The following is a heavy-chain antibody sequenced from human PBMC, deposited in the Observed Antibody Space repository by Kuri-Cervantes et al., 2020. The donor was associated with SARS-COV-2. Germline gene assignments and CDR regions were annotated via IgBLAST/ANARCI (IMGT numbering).Heavy chain of an antibody. Sequence: GESLKISCAVSGFTFSSYSMSWVRQASGKGLEWVSSISNSGSYIYYADSVRGRFTISRDNAKNSLYLQMNSLRAEDKAVYYCARDCYDFNNGYYTGQFAYWGQGTLVTVSS. CDR2: ISNSGSYI. V-gene: IGHV3-21*01. CDR3: ARDCYDFNNGYYTGQFAY. CDR1: GFTFSSYS. J-gene: IGHJ4*02. D-gene: IGHD3-3*01.